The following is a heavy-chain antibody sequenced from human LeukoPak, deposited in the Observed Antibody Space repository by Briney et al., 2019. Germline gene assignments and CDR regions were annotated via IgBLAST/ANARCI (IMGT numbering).Heavy chain of an antibody. CDR1: GGTISSGDYY. CDR2: IYYSGST. CDR3: ARGILGELSFRINWFDP. V-gene: IGHV4-30-4*01. D-gene: IGHD3-16*02. Sequence: SETLSLTCTVSGGTISSGDYYWSWIRQPPGKGLEWLGYIYYSGSTYYNPSLKSRVTISVDTSKNQFSLKLSSVTAADTAVYYCARGILGELSFRINWFDPWGQGTLVTVSS. J-gene: IGHJ5*02.